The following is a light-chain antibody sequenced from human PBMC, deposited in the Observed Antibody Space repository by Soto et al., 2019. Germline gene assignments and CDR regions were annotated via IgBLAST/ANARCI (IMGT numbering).Light chain of an antibody. V-gene: IGKV3-20*01. CDR2: GAS. CDR3: QQYARSPLT. Sequence: EIVLTQSPGTLSLSPGERATLSCRASQSVSSSYLAWYQQKPGQAPRLLIYGASSRATGIPDRFSGTGSGTDFTLTISRLKPEDFAVYYCQQYARSPLTFGGGTKVEIK. CDR1: QSVSSSY. J-gene: IGKJ4*01.